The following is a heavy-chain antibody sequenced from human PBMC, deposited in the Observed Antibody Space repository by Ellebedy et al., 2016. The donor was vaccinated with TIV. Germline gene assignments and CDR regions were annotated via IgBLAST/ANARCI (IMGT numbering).Heavy chain of an antibody. D-gene: IGHD3-9*01. V-gene: IGHV4-34*01. Sequence: ESLKISCAASGFTFSSFWMNWIRQPPGKGLEWIGEINSSGSSHYNPSLKSRVTISVDTSTNHLSLNLSSVTAADTAVYYFARARGISRYFDWPTSPPYIWGQGTMVTVSS. J-gene: IGHJ3*02. CDR3: ARARGISRYFDWPTSPPYI. CDR1: GFTFSSFW. CDR2: INSSGSS.